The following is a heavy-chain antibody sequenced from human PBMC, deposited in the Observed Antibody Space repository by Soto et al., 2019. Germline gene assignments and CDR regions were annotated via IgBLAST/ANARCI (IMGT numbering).Heavy chain of an antibody. CDR2: ITGSGAST. CDR1: GFTFTTYT. J-gene: IGHJ4*02. CDR3: AKNSAATIRVGYDY. D-gene: IGHD5-12*01. V-gene: IGHV3-23*01. Sequence: EVQLLESGGGLVQPGGSLRLSCAASGFTFTTYTMSWVRQAPGKGLEWVSAITGSGASTYYADSVKGRFTISRDNSKNTLYPKMNSLRAEDTAVYYCAKNSAATIRVGYDYWGQGTLVTVSS.